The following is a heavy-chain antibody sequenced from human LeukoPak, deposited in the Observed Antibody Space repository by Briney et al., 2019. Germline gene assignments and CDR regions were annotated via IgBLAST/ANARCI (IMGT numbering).Heavy chain of an antibody. CDR1: GFTFSSYG. CDR3: ARDWGVHDYGDY. V-gene: IGHV3-33*01. D-gene: IGHD3-16*01. J-gene: IGHJ4*02. Sequence: PGGSLRLSCAASGFTFSSYGMHWVRQAPGKGLEWVAVIWYDGSNKYYADSVKGRFTISRDNSKNTLYLQMNSLRAEDTAVYYCARDWGVHDYGDYWGQGTLVTVSS. CDR2: IWYDGSNK.